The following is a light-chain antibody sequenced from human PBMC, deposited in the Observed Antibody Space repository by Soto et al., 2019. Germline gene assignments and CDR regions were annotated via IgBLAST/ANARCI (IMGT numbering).Light chain of an antibody. CDR1: QSVDSK. CDR3: EDCSTWLWR. Sequence: EIVMTQSPATLSVSPGERATLSCRASQSVDSKLAWYQQKPGQGPRLLIYGASSRATGIPARFSGSGSGTEFTLTISSLQSEGFAVDYCEDCSTWLWRFGQGTKVEIK. V-gene: IGKV3-15*01. J-gene: IGKJ1*01. CDR2: GAS.